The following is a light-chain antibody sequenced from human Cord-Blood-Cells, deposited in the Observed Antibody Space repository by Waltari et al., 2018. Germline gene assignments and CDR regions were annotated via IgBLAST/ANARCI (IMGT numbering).Light chain of an antibody. J-gene: IGKJ2*01. CDR3: QQYYSTPPYT. V-gene: IGKV4-1*01. CDR2: WAS. CDR1: QSVLYSSNNKNY. Sequence: DIVMTQSPDSLAVSLGERATINCKSRQSVLYSSNNKNYLAWYQQKPGQPPKLLIYWASTRESGVPDRFSGSRSGTDFTLTISSLQAEDVAVYYCQQYYSTPPYTFGQGTKLEIK.